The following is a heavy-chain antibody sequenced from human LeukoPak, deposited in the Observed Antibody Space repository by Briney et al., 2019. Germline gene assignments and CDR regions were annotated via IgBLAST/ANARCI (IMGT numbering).Heavy chain of an antibody. CDR3: AREKIPALVFDP. CDR2: ISGSSGNI. D-gene: IGHD6-13*01. V-gene: IGHV3-48*03. Sequence: GGSLRLSCAASGFPFSSYEMHWLRQAPGQGLEWVAHISGSSGNILYSDSVKGRFSVSRDNANNVLYLQMNRLRVADTADYYCAREKIPALVFDPWGQGTLVAVSP. J-gene: IGHJ5*02. CDR1: GFPFSSYE.